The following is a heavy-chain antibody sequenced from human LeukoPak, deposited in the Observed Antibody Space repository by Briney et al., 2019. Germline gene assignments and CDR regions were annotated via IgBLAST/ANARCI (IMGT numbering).Heavy chain of an antibody. V-gene: IGHV3-74*01. Sequence: GGSLRLSCAGSGFTLSSSWMHWVRQAPGKGPVWVAHVSPDGNLANYADSVKGRFIISRDNAKNTLFLQMNSLRAEDTAVYYCAKHMTASSYGIDVWGQGTTVTVSS. J-gene: IGHJ6*02. CDR1: GFTLSSSW. CDR3: AKHMTASSYGIDV. CDR2: VSPDGNLA.